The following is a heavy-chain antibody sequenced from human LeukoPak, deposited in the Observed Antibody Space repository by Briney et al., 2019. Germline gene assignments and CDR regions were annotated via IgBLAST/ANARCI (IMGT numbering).Heavy chain of an antibody. Sequence: GASVKVSCKASGYTFTSYGISWVRQAPGQGLEWMGGIIPIFGSANYAQKFQDRVTITADEFTSTAYMELSSLRSEDTAVYYCAREFRITMIRGVDNWFDPWGQGTLVTVSS. CDR1: GYTFTSYG. J-gene: IGHJ5*02. D-gene: IGHD3-10*01. CDR2: IIPIFGSA. CDR3: AREFRITMIRGVDNWFDP. V-gene: IGHV1-69*13.